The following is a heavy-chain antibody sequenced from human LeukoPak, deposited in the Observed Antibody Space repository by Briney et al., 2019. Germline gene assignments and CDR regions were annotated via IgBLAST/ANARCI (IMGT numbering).Heavy chain of an antibody. CDR1: GFTLDGYG. CDR3: TKVTDWRTGFDY. V-gene: IGHV3-9*01. D-gene: IGHD3-9*01. CDR2: ITWNSDDM. J-gene: IGHJ4*02. Sequence: SLRLSCAASGFTLDGYGMYWVRQAPGKGLEWVSGITWNSDDMAYADSVKGRFTISRDNAKNCLYLQMNSLRVEDTALYYCTKVTDWRTGFDYWDQGTLVTVSS.